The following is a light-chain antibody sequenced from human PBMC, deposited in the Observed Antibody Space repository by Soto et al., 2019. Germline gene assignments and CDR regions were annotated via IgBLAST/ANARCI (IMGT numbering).Light chain of an antibody. CDR3: QKYNNWPQIN. V-gene: IGKV3-20*01. Sequence: EIVLPTSQGTLSFSPVEIATFSCRSLQSVSSNYLGWYQQKPGQAPRLIIYAASSRATGIPDRFSGSGSGTDFTLTIRSLQPEDFAVYYCQKYNNWPQINCGNGKRREIK. J-gene: IGKJ5*01. CDR2: AAS. CDR1: QSVSSNY.